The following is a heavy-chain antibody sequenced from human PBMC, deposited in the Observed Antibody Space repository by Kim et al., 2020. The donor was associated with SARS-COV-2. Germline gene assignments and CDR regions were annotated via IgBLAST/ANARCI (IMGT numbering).Heavy chain of an antibody. V-gene: IGHV1-69*13. CDR1: GGTFSSYA. Sequence: SVKVSCKASGGTFSSYAISWVRQAPGQGLEWMGGIIPIFGTANYAQKFQGRVTITADESTSTAYMELSSLRSEDTAVYYCASTVVPAANYYYYGMDVWGQGTTVTVSS. J-gene: IGHJ6*02. CDR2: IIPIFGTA. D-gene: IGHD2-2*01. CDR3: ASTVVPAANYYYYGMDV.